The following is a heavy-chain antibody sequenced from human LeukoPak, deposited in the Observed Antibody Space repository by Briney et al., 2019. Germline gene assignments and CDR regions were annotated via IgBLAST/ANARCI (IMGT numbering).Heavy chain of an antibody. D-gene: IGHD4-23*01. Sequence: ASVKVSCKASGYTFTSYGICWVRQAPGQGLEWMGWISAYNGNTNYAQKLQGRVTMTTDTSTSTAYMELRSLRSDDTAVYYCARASRWYLHNAFDIWGQGTMVTVSS. J-gene: IGHJ3*02. V-gene: IGHV1-18*01. CDR1: GYTFTSYG. CDR3: ARASRWYLHNAFDI. CDR2: ISAYNGNT.